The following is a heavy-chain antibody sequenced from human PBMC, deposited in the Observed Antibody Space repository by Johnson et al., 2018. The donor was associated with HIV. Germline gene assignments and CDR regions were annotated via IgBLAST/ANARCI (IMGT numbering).Heavy chain of an antibody. CDR1: GFTVSSNY. D-gene: IGHD3-10*01. Sequence: VQLVESGGGLVQPGGSLRLSCAASGFTVSSNYMSWVRQAPGKGLEWVSVIYSGGSTYYADSVKGRFTIYRDNSKNQLYLQMNSLRAEDTAVYYCARDASYYGSANDAFDIWGQGTMVTVSS. V-gene: IGHV3-66*01. CDR2: IYSGGST. J-gene: IGHJ3*02. CDR3: ARDASYYGSANDAFDI.